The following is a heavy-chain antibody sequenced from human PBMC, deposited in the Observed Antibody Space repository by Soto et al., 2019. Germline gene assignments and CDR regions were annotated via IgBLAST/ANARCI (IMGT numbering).Heavy chain of an antibody. D-gene: IGHD1-26*01. CDR2: IIPIYGTA. J-gene: IGHJ6*02. CDR3: AKDRRADWESYYYYAMDV. Sequence: ASVKVSCKASGGTFSSFTISWVRQAPGQGLEWMGGIIPIYGTANYAPKFQDRVTIIADASTTTAYMELSSLRSEDTAIYYCAKDRRADWESYYYYAMDVWGRGITVTVPS. CDR1: GGTFSSFT. V-gene: IGHV1-69*13.